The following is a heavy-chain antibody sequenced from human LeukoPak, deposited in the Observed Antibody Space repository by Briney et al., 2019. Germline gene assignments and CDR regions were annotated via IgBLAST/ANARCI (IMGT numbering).Heavy chain of an antibody. D-gene: IGHD3-10*01. CDR1: SYMFRNYG. CDR3: ARGFGDLDYYYGMDV. CDR2: ISVYNDDT. J-gene: IGHJ6*04. V-gene: IGHV1-18*01. Sequence: ASVRVSCKASSYMFRNYGIVWVRQAPGQGPEWMGWISVYNDDTYYAQTFQGRVTMTTDTLTTTAYMELTSLRSDDTAVYYCARGFGDLDYYYGMDVWGTGTTVTVFS.